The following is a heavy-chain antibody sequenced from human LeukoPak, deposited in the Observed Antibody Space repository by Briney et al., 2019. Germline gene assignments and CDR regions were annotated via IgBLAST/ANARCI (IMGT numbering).Heavy chain of an antibody. CDR2: ISAYNGNT. CDR1: GYTFTSYG. J-gene: IGHJ6*03. D-gene: IGHD6-13*01. Sequence: GASVKVFCKASGYTFTSYGISWVRQAPGQGLEWMGWISAYNGNTNYAQKLQGRVTMTTDTSTSTTYMELRSLRSDDTAVYYCARASSRTHYYYYYMDVWGKGTTVTVSS. V-gene: IGHV1-18*01. CDR3: ARASSRTHYYYYYMDV.